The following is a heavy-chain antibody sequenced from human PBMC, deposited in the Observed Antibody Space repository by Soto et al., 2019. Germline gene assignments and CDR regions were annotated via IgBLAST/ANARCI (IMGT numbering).Heavy chain of an antibody. D-gene: IGHD6-25*01. J-gene: IGHJ4*02. CDR2: IYYSGTT. CDR1: GGFIINSGYY. V-gene: IGHV4-31*03. CDR3: AIATMSFYDRSGYYIDD. Sequence: SETLSLTCTVSGGFIINSGYYWSWIRQRPGKGLDWIGYIYYSGTTYYNPSLKTRLTISVDTSKNEFSLNLSSVTAADTAVYYCAIATMSFYDRSGYYIDDCGQGSLVTVSS.